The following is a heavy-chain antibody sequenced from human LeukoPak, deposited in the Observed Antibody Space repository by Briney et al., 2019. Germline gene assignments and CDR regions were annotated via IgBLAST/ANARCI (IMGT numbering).Heavy chain of an antibody. J-gene: IGHJ2*01. D-gene: IGHD3-9*01. CDR1: GGSISSSYW. Sequence: PSETLSLTCGVSGGSISSSYWWSWVRQPPGKGLEWIGEIYHSGSTNYNPSLKSRVTISVDTSKNQFSLKMTSVTAADTAVYYCARHPPTIFGHFDLWGRGTLVTVSS. CDR2: IYHSGST. CDR3: ARHPPTIFGHFDL. V-gene: IGHV4-4*02.